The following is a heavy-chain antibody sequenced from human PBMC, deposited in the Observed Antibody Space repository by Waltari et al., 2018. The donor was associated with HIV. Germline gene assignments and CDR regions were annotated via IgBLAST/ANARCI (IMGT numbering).Heavy chain of an antibody. CDR2: IRSKAYGGTT. Sequence: EVQLVESGGGLGQPGRSLRLSCKASGFTFGHYAMSWVRQAPGKGLEWVGFIRSKAYGGTTEYAASVKGRVTISRDDSKSIADLQMNSLKIEDTAVYYCTRTSYSSGWYSPDYWGQGTLVTVS. CDR1: GFTFGHYA. V-gene: IGHV3-49*04. CDR3: TRTSYSSGWYSPDY. D-gene: IGHD6-19*01. J-gene: IGHJ4*02.